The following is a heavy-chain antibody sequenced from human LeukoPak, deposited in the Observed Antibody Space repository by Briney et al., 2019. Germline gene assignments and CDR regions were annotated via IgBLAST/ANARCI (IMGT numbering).Heavy chain of an antibody. J-gene: IGHJ4*02. CDR3: TTVRSSSSYD. CDR1: GLTFSDAW. D-gene: IGHD6-6*01. Sequence: GGSLRLSCVVSGLTFSDAWMTWVRQAPGKGLEWIGRILSKDSGGTTDYAAPVKGRFTISRDDSKNTLYLQMNSLKTEDTAVYYCTTVRSSSSYDWGQGTLVTVSS. CDR2: ILSKDSGGTT. V-gene: IGHV3-15*01.